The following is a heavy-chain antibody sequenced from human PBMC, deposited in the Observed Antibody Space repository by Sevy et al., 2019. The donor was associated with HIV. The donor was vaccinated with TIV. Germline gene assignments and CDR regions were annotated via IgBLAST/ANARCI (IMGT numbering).Heavy chain of an antibody. D-gene: IGHD3-10*01. CDR2: IRYDGSNK. CDR3: AILAEGITMVRGNYYMDV. V-gene: IGHV3-30*02. Sequence: GGSLRLSCAASGFTFSSYGMHWVRQAPGKGLEWVAFIRYDGSNKYYADSVKGRFTISRDNSKNTLYLQMNSLRAEDTAVYYCAILAEGITMVRGNYYMDVWGKRTTVTVSS. J-gene: IGHJ6*03. CDR1: GFTFSSYG.